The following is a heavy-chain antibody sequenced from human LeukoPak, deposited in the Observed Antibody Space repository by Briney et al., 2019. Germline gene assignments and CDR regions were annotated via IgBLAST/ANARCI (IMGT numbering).Heavy chain of an antibody. Sequence: GGSLRLSCAASGFTFSSCAMSWVRQAPGTGLEWVSTISGSGGSTNYADSVKGRFTITRDNSKNTLYLQMNSLRAEDTAVYYCSVEAATPGAFDSWGQGTLVTVSS. D-gene: IGHD2-15*01. J-gene: IGHJ4*02. CDR1: GFTFSSCA. CDR2: ISGSGGST. CDR3: SVEAATPGAFDS. V-gene: IGHV3-23*01.